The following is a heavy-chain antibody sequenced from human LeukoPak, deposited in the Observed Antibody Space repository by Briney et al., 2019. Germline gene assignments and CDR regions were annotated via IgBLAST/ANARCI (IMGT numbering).Heavy chain of an antibody. J-gene: IGHJ4*02. D-gene: IGHD3-10*01. V-gene: IGHV3-7*01. CDR3: ARVGSGSYPVDFDY. CDR1: GFTFSSYW. CDR2: IKQDGSEK. Sequence: GGSLRLSCAASGFTFSSYWMSWVRQAPGKGLEWVANIKQDGSEKYYVDSVKGRFTISRDNAKNSLYLQMNSLRAEDTAVYYCARVGSGSYPVDFDYWGQGTLVTVSS.